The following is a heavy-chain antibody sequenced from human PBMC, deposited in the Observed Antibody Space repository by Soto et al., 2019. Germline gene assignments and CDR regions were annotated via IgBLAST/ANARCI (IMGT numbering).Heavy chain of an antibody. CDR3: VPTYYSSGWP. V-gene: IGHV3-23*01. Sequence: GGSLRLSCATSGFTFNNYGMSWVRQAPGKGLEWVSVINSHDGSTYYIDSVKGRFTISRDNSKNTLYLQMNSLRVEDTAVYYCVPTYYSSGWPWGQGTLVTVSS. D-gene: IGHD3-22*01. CDR2: INSHDGST. CDR1: GFTFNNYG. J-gene: IGHJ5*02.